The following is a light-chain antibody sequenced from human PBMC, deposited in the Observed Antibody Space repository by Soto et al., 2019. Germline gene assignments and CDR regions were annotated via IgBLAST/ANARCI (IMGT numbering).Light chain of an antibody. CDR2: DVN. V-gene: IGLV2-14*03. Sequence: QSALTQPASVSGSPGQSITISCTGTSSDIGAYNYVSWYQQHPGKAPKLMIYDVNIRPSGVSNRFSGSKSGNTASLTISGLQAEDEADYYCTSWTTSTTMIFGGGTKVTVL. J-gene: IGLJ2*01. CDR1: SSDIGAYNY. CDR3: TSWTTSTTMI.